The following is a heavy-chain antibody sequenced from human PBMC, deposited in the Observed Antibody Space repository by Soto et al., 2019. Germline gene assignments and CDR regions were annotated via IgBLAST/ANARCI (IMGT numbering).Heavy chain of an antibody. CDR3: AKGPLAVRQVADLDF. Sequence: QVQLVESGGGVVQPGRSLRLSCAASGFTFSSYAMHWVRQAPGKGLEWVALISYDGSNKYYGESVKGRFTISRENSESTVYLQMNSLRAEDTAIYYCAKGPLAVRQVADLDFWGQGTVVTVSS. D-gene: IGHD6-19*01. J-gene: IGHJ4*02. V-gene: IGHV3-30*18. CDR1: GFTFSSYA. CDR2: ISYDGSNK.